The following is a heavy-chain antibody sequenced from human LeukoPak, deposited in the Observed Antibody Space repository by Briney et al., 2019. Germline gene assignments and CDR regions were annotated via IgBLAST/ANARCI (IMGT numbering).Heavy chain of an antibody. D-gene: IGHD1-1*01. CDR2: ISANNGDT. CDR3: ARESHETREDY. J-gene: IGHJ4*02. Sequence: ASVKVSCKASGYTFTSYGISWVRQAPGQGLEWMGWISANNGDTDYPPKLQDRVTMTTDTYTSTAYMELRSLRSDDTAMYYCARESHETREDYWGQGALVTVSS. CDR1: GYTFTSYG. V-gene: IGHV1-18*01.